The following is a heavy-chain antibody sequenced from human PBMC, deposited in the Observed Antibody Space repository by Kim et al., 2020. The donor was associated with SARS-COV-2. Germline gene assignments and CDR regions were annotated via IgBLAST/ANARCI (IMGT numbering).Heavy chain of an antibody. V-gene: IGHV3-49*03. CDR1: GFTFGAYP. D-gene: IGHD3-16*02. Sequence: GGSLRLSCSASGFTFGAYPVAWYRQAPGQRREWIGFIRTEAYLGTTRYAASVEGRFLISRDDSNSIAYLYMDSLKLEDTAVYFCARDRSSSVIADVWGQGTTVTVSS. CDR2: IRTEAYLGTT. J-gene: IGHJ6*02. CDR3: ARDRSSSVIADV.